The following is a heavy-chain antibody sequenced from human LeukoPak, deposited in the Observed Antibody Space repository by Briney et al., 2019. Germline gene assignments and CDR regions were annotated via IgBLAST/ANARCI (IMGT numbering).Heavy chain of an antibody. Sequence: PGGSLRLSCAASGFTLSSFGMSWVRQAPGKGLEWGSAISGSSGSTYYADAVKGRFTVSRDISKNTVFLQMNRLRADDTAMYHCAKDRFYDILTGYPDYWGQGTLVTVSS. CDR2: ISGSSGST. J-gene: IGHJ4*02. CDR1: GFTLSSFG. CDR3: AKDRFYDILTGYPDY. V-gene: IGHV3-23*01. D-gene: IGHD3-9*01.